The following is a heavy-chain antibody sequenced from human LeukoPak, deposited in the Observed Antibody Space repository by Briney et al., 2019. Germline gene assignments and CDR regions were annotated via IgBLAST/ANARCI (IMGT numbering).Heavy chain of an antibody. CDR2: ISGSGDNT. Sequence: GGSLRLSCAASAFTFSSYAMSWARQAPGKGLEWVSGISGSGDNTYYADSVKGRFTISRDNSKNTLYVQVNSLGTEDTAAYYCAKGSYYDSSGSFYFDYWGQGTLVTVSS. D-gene: IGHD3-22*01. CDR3: AKGSYYDSSGSFYFDY. V-gene: IGHV3-23*01. J-gene: IGHJ4*02. CDR1: AFTFSSYA.